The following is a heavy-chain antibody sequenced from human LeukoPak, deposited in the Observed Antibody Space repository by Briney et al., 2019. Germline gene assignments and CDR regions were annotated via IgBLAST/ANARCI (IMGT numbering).Heavy chain of an antibody. D-gene: IGHD6-19*01. CDR2: IWYDGSNK. Sequence: PGGSLRLSCAASGFTFSSYGMHWVRQAPGKGLEWLAVIWYDGSNKYYADSVKGRFTISRDNSKNTLYLQMNSLRAEDTAVYYCARVVETYSSGWYPGYYYMDVWGKGTTVTVSS. J-gene: IGHJ6*03. V-gene: IGHV3-33*01. CDR1: GFTFSSYG. CDR3: ARVVETYSSGWYPGYYYMDV.